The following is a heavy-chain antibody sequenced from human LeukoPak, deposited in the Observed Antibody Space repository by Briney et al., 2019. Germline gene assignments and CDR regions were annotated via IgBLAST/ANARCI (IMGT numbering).Heavy chain of an antibody. D-gene: IGHD5-12*01. J-gene: IGHJ4*02. CDR2: IKQDGSEK. CDR3: ARDGMATINS. Sequence: SGGSLRLSCAASGFIFSTYWMSWVRQAPGKGLEWVANIKQDGSEKYYVDSVKGRFTISRDNAKNSLYLQMNSPRAEDTAVYYCARDGMATINSWGQGTVVTVSS. CDR1: GFIFSTYW. V-gene: IGHV3-7*03.